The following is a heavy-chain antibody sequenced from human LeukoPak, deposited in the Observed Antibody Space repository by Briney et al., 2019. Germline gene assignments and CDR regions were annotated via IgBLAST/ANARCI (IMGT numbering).Heavy chain of an antibody. CDR2: IYSGGST. Sequence: GGSLRLSCSASGFTVSYNYMSWVRQAPGKGLEWVSVIYSGGSTYYADSVKGRFTISRDNSKNTLYLQMNSLRAEDTAVYYCARDRELVLGLFDAFDIWGQGTMVTVSS. V-gene: IGHV3-53*01. CDR3: ARDRELVLGLFDAFDI. CDR1: GFTVSYNY. J-gene: IGHJ3*02. D-gene: IGHD6-13*01.